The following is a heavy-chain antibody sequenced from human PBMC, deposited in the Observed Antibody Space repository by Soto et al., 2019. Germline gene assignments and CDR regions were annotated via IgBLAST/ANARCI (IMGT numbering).Heavy chain of an antibody. CDR1: GYTFTSYG. CDR2: ISAYNGNT. V-gene: IGHV1-18*01. D-gene: IGHD3-10*01. J-gene: IGHJ5*02. Sequence: ASVKVSCKASGYTFTSYGISWVRQAPGQGLEWMGWISAYNGNTNYAQKLQGRVTMTTDTSTSTAYMELRSLRSDDTAVYYCARVLWFGELSLQYNWFDPWGQGTLVTVSS. CDR3: ARVLWFGELSLQYNWFDP.